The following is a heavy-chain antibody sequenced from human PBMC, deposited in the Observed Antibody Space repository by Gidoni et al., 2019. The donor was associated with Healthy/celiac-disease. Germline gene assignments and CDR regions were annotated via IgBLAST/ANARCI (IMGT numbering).Heavy chain of an antibody. CDR2: INHSGST. D-gene: IGHD3-22*01. Sequence: QVQLQQWGAGLLKPSETLSLTCAVYGGSFSGYYWSWIRQPPGKGQEWIGEINHSGSTNYNPSLKSRVTISVDTSKNQFSLKLSSVPAADTAVYYCARAPYYDSSGYYLPFDYWGQGTLVTVSS. J-gene: IGHJ4*02. CDR1: GGSFSGYY. CDR3: ARAPYYDSSGYYLPFDY. V-gene: IGHV4-34*01.